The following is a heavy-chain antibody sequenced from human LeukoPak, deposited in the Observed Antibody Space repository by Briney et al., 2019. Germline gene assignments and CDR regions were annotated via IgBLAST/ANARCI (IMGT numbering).Heavy chain of an antibody. CDR3: ARDRTHYYDSSGYYSRWEY. D-gene: IGHD3-22*01. V-gene: IGHV1-69*06. J-gene: IGHJ4*02. CDR1: GGTFSSYG. CDR2: IIPIFATT. Sequence: ASVKVSCKASGGTFSSYGFSWVRQAPGQGLEWMGGIIPIFATTNYGQKFQGRVTITADKSTSTVYMELSSLRSEDTAMYYCARDRTHYYDSSGYYSRWEYWGQGTLVTVSS.